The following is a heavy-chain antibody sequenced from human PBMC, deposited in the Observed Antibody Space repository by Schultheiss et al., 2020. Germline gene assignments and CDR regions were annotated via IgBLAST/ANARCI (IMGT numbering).Heavy chain of an antibody. CDR3: ARRGYYYGSGSYYYFDY. J-gene: IGHJ4*02. CDR2: IYNRGST. CDR1: GGSVSSGSYY. Sequence: SQTLSLTCTVSGGSVSSGSYYWSWIRQPPGKGLEWIGYIYNRGSTDYNPSLKSRVTMSVDTSKNQFSLKLSSVTAADTAVYYCARRGYYYGSGSYYYFDYWGQGTLVTVSS. V-gene: IGHV4-61*01. D-gene: IGHD3-10*01.